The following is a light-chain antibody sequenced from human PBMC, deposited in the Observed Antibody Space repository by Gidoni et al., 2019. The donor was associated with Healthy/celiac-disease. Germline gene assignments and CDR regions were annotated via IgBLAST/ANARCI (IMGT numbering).Light chain of an antibody. V-gene: IGKV3-20*01. Sequence: EIVLTQSPGTLSLSPGERATLSCRASQSVSSSYLAWYQQKPGHAPRLLIYGASSRATCIPDRFSGSGSGTDFTLTISRLEPEDFAVYYGQQYGSSPSITFGQGTRLEIK. CDR1: QSVSSSY. J-gene: IGKJ5*01. CDR2: GAS. CDR3: QQYGSSPSIT.